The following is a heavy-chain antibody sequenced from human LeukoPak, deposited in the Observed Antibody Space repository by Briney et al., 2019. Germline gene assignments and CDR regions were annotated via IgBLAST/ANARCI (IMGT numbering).Heavy chain of an antibody. CDR1: GGSVSSGGHY. CDR2: IYYSGTT. Sequence: SQTLSLTCTVSGGSVSSGGHYWTWIRQYPGKGLEWIGYIYYSGTTHYNPSLKSRVTISVDTSKNQFSLNLSSVTAADTAVYYCARTVVIAATYWFDPWGQGCLVTVSS. CDR3: ARTVVIAATYWFDP. D-gene: IGHD2-15*01. V-gene: IGHV4-31*03. J-gene: IGHJ5*02.